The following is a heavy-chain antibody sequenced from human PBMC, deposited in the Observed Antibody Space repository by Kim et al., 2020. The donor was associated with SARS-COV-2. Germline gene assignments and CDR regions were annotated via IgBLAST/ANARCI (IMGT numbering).Heavy chain of an antibody. CDR3: ARDPREGSSTSSDAFDI. CDR1: GFTFSSYW. V-gene: IGHV3-74*01. Sequence: GGSLRLSCAASGFTFSSYWMHWVRQAPGKGLVWVSRINSDGSSTSYADSVKGRFTISRDNAKNTLYLQMNSLRAEDTAVYYCARDPREGSSTSSDAFDIWGQGTMVTVSS. CDR2: INSDGSST. J-gene: IGHJ3*02. D-gene: IGHD2-2*01.